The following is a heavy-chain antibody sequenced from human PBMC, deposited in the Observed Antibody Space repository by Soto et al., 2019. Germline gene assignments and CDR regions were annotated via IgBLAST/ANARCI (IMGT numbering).Heavy chain of an antibody. D-gene: IGHD2-21*01. V-gene: IGHV3-21*01. CDR3: ATVVGGY. Sequence: GGSLRLSAAGSGFRFSSYDLGWVRQAPGKGLEWLSSISSTSTYIYYADSVKGRFTMSRDNAKKSLYLQMNSLRAEDTAVYFCATVVGGYWGQGTLVTVSS. J-gene: IGHJ4*02. CDR2: ISSTSTYI. CDR1: GFRFSSYD.